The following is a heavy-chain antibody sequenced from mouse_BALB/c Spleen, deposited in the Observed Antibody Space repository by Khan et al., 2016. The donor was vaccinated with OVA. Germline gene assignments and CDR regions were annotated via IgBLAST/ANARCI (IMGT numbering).Heavy chain of an antibody. V-gene: IGHV2-9*02. CDR3: ARDDGTSVEAMDY. CDR1: GFTLISYG. J-gene: IGHJ4*01. CDR2: IWAGGST. D-gene: IGHD2-3*01. Sequence: QVQLKQSGPGLVAPSQSLSINCTVSGFTLISYGVHWVRQSPGKGLEWLGIIWAGGSTNYNSALMARLSISKDNSKSQVFLKMNSLQTDDTAMYYCARDDGTSVEAMDYWGQGTSVTVSS.